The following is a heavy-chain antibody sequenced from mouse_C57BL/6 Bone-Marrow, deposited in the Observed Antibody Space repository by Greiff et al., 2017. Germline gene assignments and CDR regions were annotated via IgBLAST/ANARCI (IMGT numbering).Heavy chain of an antibody. J-gene: IGHJ3*01. D-gene: IGHD2-4*01. V-gene: IGHV1-81*01. Sequence: VQLQQSGAELARPGASVKLSCKASGYTFTSYGISWVKQRTGQGLEWIGEIYPRSGNTYYNEKFKGKATLNADKSSSTAYMELRRLTSEDSAVYFCARSRLRREFAYWGQGTLVTVSA. CDR1: GYTFTSYG. CDR3: ARSRLRREFAY. CDR2: IYPRSGNT.